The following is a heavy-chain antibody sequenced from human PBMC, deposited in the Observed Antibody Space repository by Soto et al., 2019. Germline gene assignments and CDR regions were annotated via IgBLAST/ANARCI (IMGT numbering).Heavy chain of an antibody. D-gene: IGHD1-26*01. V-gene: IGHV1-46*04. J-gene: IGHJ4*02. CDR3: KAILLGY. CDR1: GHIFTSHY. CDR2: ISPSGTAT. Sequence: ASVKVSCKASGHIFTSHYIHWVRQAPGQGLDWMGLISPSGTATVYTQSLQGRVTMTRDTSTNTVYMDLNSLRSDDTAVYYCKAILLGYWGQGTVVTSPQ.